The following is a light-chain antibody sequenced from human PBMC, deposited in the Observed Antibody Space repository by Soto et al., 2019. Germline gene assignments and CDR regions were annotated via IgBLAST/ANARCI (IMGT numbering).Light chain of an antibody. CDR2: AAS. CDR3: QQYGNAPFT. V-gene: IGKV3-20*01. Sequence: EIVLTQSPGTLSLSPGDRATLSCRASQTISSTYLAWYQQKPGQAPRLLIYAASTRATGIPDRFSGSGSGTDFTLTISRLEPEDFVVYYCQQYGNAPFTFGPGTKVDIK. J-gene: IGKJ3*01. CDR1: QTISSTY.